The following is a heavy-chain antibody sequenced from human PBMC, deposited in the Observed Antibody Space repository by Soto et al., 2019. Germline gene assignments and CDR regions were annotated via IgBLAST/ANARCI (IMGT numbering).Heavy chain of an antibody. CDR3: ARLAVADHFDY. CDR1: GFSLSTSGVG. V-gene: IGHV2-5*02. CDR2: IYWDDDK. Sequence: QITLKESGPTLVKPTQTLTLTCTFSGFSLSTSGVGVGWIRQPPGKALEWLALIYWDDDKRYSPSLKSRLTITKATSKNPVVLTMTNMDPVDTATYYCARLAVADHFDYWGQGTLVTVSS. D-gene: IGHD6-19*01. J-gene: IGHJ4*02.